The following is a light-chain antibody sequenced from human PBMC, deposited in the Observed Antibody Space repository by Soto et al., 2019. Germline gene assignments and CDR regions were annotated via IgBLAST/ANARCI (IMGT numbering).Light chain of an antibody. CDR1: QSISSW. CDR2: KAS. Sequence: DIQMTQSPSTLSASVGDRVTITCRASQSISSWLAWYQQKPGTAPKLLIYKASSLESGVPSRFSGSGSGTEFTLTISSLQPDDFATYYCQQYNTYSWTFGQGTNVEIK. V-gene: IGKV1-5*03. J-gene: IGKJ1*01. CDR3: QQYNTYSWT.